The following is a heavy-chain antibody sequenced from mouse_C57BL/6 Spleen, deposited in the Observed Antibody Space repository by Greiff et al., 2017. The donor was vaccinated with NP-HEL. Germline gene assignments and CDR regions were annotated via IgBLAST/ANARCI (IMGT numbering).Heavy chain of an antibody. CDR2: IWSGGST. D-gene: IGHD1-1*01. CDR1: GFSLTSYG. Sequence: VQLQESGPGLVQPSQSLSITCTVSGFSLTSYGVHWVRQSPGKGLEWLGVIWSGGSTDYNAAFISRLSISKDNSKSQVFFKMNSLQADDTAIYYCARNFITTPPYAMDNWGQGTSVTVSS. CDR3: ARNFITTPPYAMDN. V-gene: IGHV2-2*01. J-gene: IGHJ4*01.